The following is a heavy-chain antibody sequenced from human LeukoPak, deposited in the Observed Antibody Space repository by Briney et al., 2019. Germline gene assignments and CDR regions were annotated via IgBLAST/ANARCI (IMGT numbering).Heavy chain of an antibody. J-gene: IGHJ6*03. D-gene: IGHD2-8*01. Sequence: ASVKVSCKASGYTFSGSYIHWVRQAPGQGLEWLGRINPNSGDTNYAQNLHGRVTMTRDTSITTAYMELNSLTSDDTAVYFCARSAEHCNNGVCFTDYYMDVWGKGTTVTVSS. CDR1: GYTFSGSY. CDR3: ARSAEHCNNGVCFTDYYMDV. V-gene: IGHV1-2*06. CDR2: INPNSGDT.